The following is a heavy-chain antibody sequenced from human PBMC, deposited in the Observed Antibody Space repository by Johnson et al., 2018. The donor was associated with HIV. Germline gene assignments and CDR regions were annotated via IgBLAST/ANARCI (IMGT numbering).Heavy chain of an antibody. CDR1: GFTFSSYD. J-gene: IGHJ3*02. CDR2: IGTAGDT. D-gene: IGHD1/OR15-1a*01. Sequence: EVHLVESGGGVVQPGGSLRLSCAASGFTFSSYDMHWVRQGTGKGLEWVSDIGTAGDTYYPGSVKGRFTISRENAKNSLYLQMNSLRAEDTAMYYCARDRYNWNRGAFDIWGQGTMVTVSS. CDR3: ARDRYNWNRGAFDI. V-gene: IGHV3-13*01.